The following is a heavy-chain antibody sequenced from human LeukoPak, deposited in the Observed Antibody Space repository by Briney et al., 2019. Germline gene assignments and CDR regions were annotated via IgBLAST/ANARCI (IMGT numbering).Heavy chain of an antibody. CDR3: ARGYCSTTSCYFP. J-gene: IGHJ5*02. CDR2: ISSSSSYI. D-gene: IGHD2-2*01. Sequence: PGGSLRLSCAASGFTFSSYTMNWVRQAPGKGLEWVSSISSSSSYIYYADSVKGRFTISRDNAKNSLYLQMNSLRAEDTAVYYCARGYCSTTSCYFPWGQGTLVTGSS. CDR1: GFTFSSYT. V-gene: IGHV3-21*01.